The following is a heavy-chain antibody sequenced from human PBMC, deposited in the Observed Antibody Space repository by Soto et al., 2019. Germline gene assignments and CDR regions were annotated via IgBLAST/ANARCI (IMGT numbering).Heavy chain of an antibody. CDR1: GYSFTSYG. V-gene: IGHV1-18*01. CDR2: ISTFNGDT. Sequence: QVHLVQSGAEVKKPGASVKVSCKASGYSFTSYGISWVRQAPGQGLQWMGRISTFNGDTNYAQNVQGRVTMTTDTSTTTTYMALRSLRSDDTAVYYCARDAPQYGMDVWGQGTTVTVSS. J-gene: IGHJ6*02. CDR3: ARDAPQYGMDV.